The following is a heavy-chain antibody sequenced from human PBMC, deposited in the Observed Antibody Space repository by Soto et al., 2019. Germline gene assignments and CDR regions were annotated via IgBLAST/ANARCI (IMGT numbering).Heavy chain of an antibody. J-gene: IGHJ2*01. CDR1: GGTFSSYA. Sequence: QVQLVQSGAEVKKPGSSVKVSCKASGGTFSSYAISWVRQAPGQGLEWMGGIIPIFGTANYAQKFQGRVTITADESTSTDYMELSSLRSEDTAVYYCATAVVDTAMGSKWYFDLWGRGTLVTVSS. CDR3: ATAVVDTAMGSKWYFDL. D-gene: IGHD5-18*01. CDR2: IIPIFGTA. V-gene: IGHV1-69*01.